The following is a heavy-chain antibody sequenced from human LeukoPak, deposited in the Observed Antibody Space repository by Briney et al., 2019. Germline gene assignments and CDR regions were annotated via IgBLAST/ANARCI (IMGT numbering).Heavy chain of an antibody. CDR3: ARHATYYYGSGSYCRNPGFDY. CDR1: GGTFSSYA. J-gene: IGHJ4*02. CDR2: IIPILGIA. V-gene: IGHV1-69*04. D-gene: IGHD3-10*01. Sequence: SVKVSCKASGGTFSSYAISWVRQAPGQGLEWMGRIIPILGIANYAQKFQGRVTITADKSTSTAYMELSSLRSEDTAVYYCARHATYYYGSGSYCRNPGFDYWGQGTLVTVSS.